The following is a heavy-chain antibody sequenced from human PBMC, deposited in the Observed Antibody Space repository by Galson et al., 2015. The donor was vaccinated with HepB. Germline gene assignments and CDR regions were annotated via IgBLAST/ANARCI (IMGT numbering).Heavy chain of an antibody. CDR2: ISYDGSNK. D-gene: IGHD3-22*01. Sequence: SLRLSCAASGFTFSSYGMHWVRQAPGKGLEWVAVISYDGSNKYYADSVKGRFTISRDNSKNTLYLQMNSLRAEDTAVYYCAKEGYYYDSSGYFDYWGQGTLVTVSS. J-gene: IGHJ4*02. CDR3: AKEGYYYDSSGYFDY. V-gene: IGHV3-30*18. CDR1: GFTFSSYG.